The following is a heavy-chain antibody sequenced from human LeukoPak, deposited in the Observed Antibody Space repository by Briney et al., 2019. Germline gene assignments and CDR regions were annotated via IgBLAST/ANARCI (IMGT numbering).Heavy chain of an antibody. V-gene: IGHV1-18*01. J-gene: IGHJ4*02. CDR1: GYTFTSYG. CDR3: ARDPEIWGTYDY. CDR2: ISAYNGNT. Sequence: GASVKVSWRASGYTFTSYGISWVRQAPGQGLEWMGWISAYNGNTNYPQKLQGRVTMTTDTSTSTAYMELRSLRSDDTAVYYCARDPEIWGTYDYWGQGTLVTVSS. D-gene: IGHD7-27*01.